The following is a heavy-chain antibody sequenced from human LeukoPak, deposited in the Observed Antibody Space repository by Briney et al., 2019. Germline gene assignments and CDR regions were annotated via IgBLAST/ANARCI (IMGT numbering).Heavy chain of an antibody. J-gene: IGHJ4*02. CDR1: GFTFSDYY. CDR2: ISSSSSYI. D-gene: IGHD6-19*01. CDR3: AKDGNLIAVAAEGSDY. Sequence: GGSLRLSCAASGFTFSDYYMSWIRQAPGKGLEWVSSISSSSSYIYYADSVKGRFTISRDNAKNSLYLQMNSLRAEDTAVYYCAKDGNLIAVAAEGSDYWGQGTLVTVSS. V-gene: IGHV3-11*05.